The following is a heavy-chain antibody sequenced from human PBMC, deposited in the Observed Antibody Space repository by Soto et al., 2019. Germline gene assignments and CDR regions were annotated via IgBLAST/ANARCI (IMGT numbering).Heavy chain of an antibody. V-gene: IGHV3-30-3*01. CDR2: ISYDGSNK. CDR1: GFTFSSYA. CDR3: ARDQKRRSRVTANTYYFDY. Sequence: GGSLRLSCAASGFTFSSYAMHWVRQAPGKGLEWVAVISYDGSNKYYADSVKGRFTIPRDNSKNTLYLQMNSLRAEDTAVYYCARDQKRRSRVTANTYYFDYWGQGTLVTVSS. J-gene: IGHJ4*02. D-gene: IGHD2-21*02.